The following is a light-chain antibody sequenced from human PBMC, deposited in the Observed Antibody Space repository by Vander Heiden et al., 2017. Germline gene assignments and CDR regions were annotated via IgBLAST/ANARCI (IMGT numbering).Light chain of an antibody. Sequence: QLVFPQSPSASASLGASLQPTWTPSGGNSGYATAWHWQQPEKGHRYLLELNSDGGQTKGDRMPDRFSASGSGAERYLTIASLQDDDEADYYGQKWSSGELVVFGGGTKLTVL. V-gene: IGLV4-69*01. CDR1: GGNSGYA. CDR2: LNSDGGQ. J-gene: IGLJ2*01. CDR3: QKWSSGELVV.